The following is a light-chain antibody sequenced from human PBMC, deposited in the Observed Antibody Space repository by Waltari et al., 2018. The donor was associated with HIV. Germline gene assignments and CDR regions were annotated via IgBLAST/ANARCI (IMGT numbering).Light chain of an antibody. CDR3: GTWDSSLVGWV. CDR1: TPHISRNS. Sequence: QSVFTQPPSVSPPPGPNVAIACSSRTPHISRNSLSWYQQRPGAAPQLLIFDNSERPSGIPDRFSGSKSGTSGTLGITGLQTGDEAVYYCGTWDSSLVGWVFGGGTKLAVL. CDR2: DNS. V-gene: IGLV1-51*01. J-gene: IGLJ3*02.